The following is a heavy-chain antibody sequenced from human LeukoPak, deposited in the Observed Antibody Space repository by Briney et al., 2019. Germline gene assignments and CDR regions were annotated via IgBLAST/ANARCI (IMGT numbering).Heavy chain of an antibody. J-gene: IGHJ6*02. CDR1: GFTFSSYA. CDR2: ISGSGGST. D-gene: IGHD4-17*01. Sequence: PGGSLRLSCAASGFTFSSYAMSWVRQAPGKGLEWVSAISGSGGSTYYADSVKGRFTISRDNSKNTLYLQMNSLRAEDTAVYYCAKDGYGDYVYVTYYYYYGMDVWGQGTTVTVSS. V-gene: IGHV3-23*01. CDR3: AKDGYGDYVYVTYYYYYGMDV.